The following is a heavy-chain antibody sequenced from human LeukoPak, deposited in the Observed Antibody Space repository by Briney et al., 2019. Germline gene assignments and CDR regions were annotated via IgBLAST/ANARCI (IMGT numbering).Heavy chain of an antibody. CDR2: ISSSSSYI. D-gene: IGHD4-11*01. V-gene: IGHV3-21*01. CDR3: ARVVDHDYSDYYLDY. J-gene: IGHJ4*02. CDR1: GFTFSTYS. Sequence: GSLRLSCAASGFTFSTYSMNWVRQAPGKGLEWVSSISSSSSYIYYADSVKGRFTISRDNAKNSLYLQMNSLRAEDTAVYYCARVVDHDYSDYYLDYWGQGTLVTVSS.